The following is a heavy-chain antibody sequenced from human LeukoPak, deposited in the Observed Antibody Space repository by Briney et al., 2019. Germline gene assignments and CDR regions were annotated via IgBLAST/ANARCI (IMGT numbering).Heavy chain of an antibody. D-gene: IGHD2/OR15-2a*01. V-gene: IGHV5-51*01. CDR3: ARSPGLSAGKDS. CDR2: IYPGDSDT. CDR1: GYSFTTYW. Sequence: GESLEISCEASGYSFTTYWIGWGRQLPGKGLEWMGIIYPGDSDTRYSPSFQGQVTISADKSISTAYLQWSSLKASDTAMYYCARSPGLSAGKDSWGQGTLVIVSS. J-gene: IGHJ4*02.